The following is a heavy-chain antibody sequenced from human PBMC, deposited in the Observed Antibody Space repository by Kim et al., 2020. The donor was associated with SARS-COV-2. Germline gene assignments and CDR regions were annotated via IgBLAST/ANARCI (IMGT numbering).Heavy chain of an antibody. CDR2: IKSDGSEE. V-gene: IGHV3-7*01. CDR1: GFNFSSYW. CDR3: ARDFSGAYDP. D-gene: IGHD3-10*01. J-gene: IGHJ5*02. Sequence: GGSLRLSCVASGFNFSSYWMSWVRQAPGKGLEWVATIKSDGSEEYYVDSVRGRFTVSRDNAKNSVSLQMSSLRVEDSGVFYCARDFSGAYDPWGQGTLVT.